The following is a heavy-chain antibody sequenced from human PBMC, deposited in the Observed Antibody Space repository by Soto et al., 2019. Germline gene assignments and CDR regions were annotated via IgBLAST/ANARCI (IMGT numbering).Heavy chain of an antibody. CDR3: ANGRSYDHIWGSYPRDY. D-gene: IGHD3-16*01. CDR2: ISYDGSNK. CDR1: GFTFSSYG. Sequence: ESGGGVVQPGRSLRLSCAASGFTFSSYGMHWVRQAPGKGLEWVAVISYDGSNKYYADSVKGRFTISRDNSKNTLYLQMNSLRAEDTAVYYCANGRSYDHIWGSYPRDYWGQGTLVTVSS. V-gene: IGHV3-30*18. J-gene: IGHJ4*02.